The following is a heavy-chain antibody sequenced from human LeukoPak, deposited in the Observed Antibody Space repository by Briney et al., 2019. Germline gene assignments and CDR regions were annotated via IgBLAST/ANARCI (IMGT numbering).Heavy chain of an antibody. CDR2: ISGSTTTI. CDR1: GFTFSHYS. CDR3: ARGVGYTSSWYYFDY. V-gene: IGHV3-48*02. Sequence: GGSLRLSCAASGFTFSHYSMNWVRQAPGRGLEWVSYISGSTTTIYYADSVKGRFTISRDNVKSSLYLQMNSLRDEDSAVYYCARGVGYTSSWYYFDYWGQGTLVTVCS. J-gene: IGHJ4*02. D-gene: IGHD6-13*01.